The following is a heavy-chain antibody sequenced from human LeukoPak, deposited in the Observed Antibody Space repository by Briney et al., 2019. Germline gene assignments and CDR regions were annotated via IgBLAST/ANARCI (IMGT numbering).Heavy chain of an antibody. V-gene: IGHV1-2*04. CDR3: ARDSSSSWYRRYYYYGMDV. Sequence: ASVKVSCKASGYTFTGYYMHWVRQAPGQGLEWMGWINPNSGGTNYAQKFQGWVTMTRDTSISTAYMELSGLRSDDTAVYYCARDSSSSWYRRYYYYGMDVWGQGTTVTVSS. CDR2: INPNSGGT. CDR1: GYTFTGYY. D-gene: IGHD6-13*01. J-gene: IGHJ6*02.